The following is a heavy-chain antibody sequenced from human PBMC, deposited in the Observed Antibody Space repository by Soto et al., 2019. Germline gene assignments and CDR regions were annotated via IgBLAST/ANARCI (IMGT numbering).Heavy chain of an antibody. Sequence: GGSLRLSCAASGVTFTSCAMSWVRQAPGKGLEWVSAISGTAGNTHHADSVKGRFTISRDISKNTLYLQMNSLRAEDTAVYYCAKGDWDYIAGHFDYWGQGTLVTVSS. CDR3: AKGDWDYIAGHFDY. CDR2: ISGTAGNT. V-gene: IGHV3-23*01. J-gene: IGHJ4*02. CDR1: GVTFTSCA. D-gene: IGHD1-7*01.